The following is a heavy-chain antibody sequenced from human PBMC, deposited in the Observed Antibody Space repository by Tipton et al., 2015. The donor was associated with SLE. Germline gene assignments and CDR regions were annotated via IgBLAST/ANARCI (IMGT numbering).Heavy chain of an antibody. V-gene: IGHV3-23*01. CDR2: IRGDGSAT. Sequence: GSLRLSCAASGFTFSSYAMSWVRQAPGKGLEWVSAIRGDGSATFYADSVKGRFTISRDNAENTLFLQMNSLRVEDTAVYFCARGGYHWAYYYGMDVWGQGTAVTVSS. J-gene: IGHJ6*02. D-gene: IGHD1-20*01. CDR3: ARGGYHWAYYYGMDV. CDR1: GFTFSSYA.